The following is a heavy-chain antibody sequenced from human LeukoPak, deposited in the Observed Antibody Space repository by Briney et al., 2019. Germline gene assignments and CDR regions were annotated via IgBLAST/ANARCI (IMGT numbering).Heavy chain of an antibody. V-gene: IGHV3-9*01. CDR2: ISWNSGSI. J-gene: IGHJ4*02. CDR1: GFTLDDYA. CDR3: AKDFDY. Sequence: GGSLRLSCAASGFTLDDYAMHWVRQATGRGLDWVSGISWNSGSIGYADSVKGRFTISRDNAKNSLYLQMNSLRAEDTALYYCAKDFDYWGQGTLVTVSS.